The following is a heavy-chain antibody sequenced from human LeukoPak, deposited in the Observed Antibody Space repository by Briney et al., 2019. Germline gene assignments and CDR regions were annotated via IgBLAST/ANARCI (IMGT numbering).Heavy chain of an antibody. CDR3: ARALRITIFGVVNY. D-gene: IGHD3-3*01. CDR2: INPNSGGT. J-gene: IGHJ4*02. CDR1: GYTFTSYG. Sequence: GASVKVSCKASGYTFTSYGISWVRQAPGQGLEWMGWINPNSGGTNYAQKFQGRVTMTRDTSISTAYMELSRLRSDDTAVYYCARALRITIFGVVNYWGQGTLVTVSS. V-gene: IGHV1-2*02.